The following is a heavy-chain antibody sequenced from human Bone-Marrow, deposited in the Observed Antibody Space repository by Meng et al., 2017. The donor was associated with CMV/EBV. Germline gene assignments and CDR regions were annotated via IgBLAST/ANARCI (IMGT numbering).Heavy chain of an antibody. V-gene: IGHV1-2*02. J-gene: IGHJ5*02. CDR3: TRYNWNYGSWDP. Sequence: ASVKFSCKASGYTFTGYYMHWVRQAPGQGLEWMGWINPNSGGTNYAQKFQGRVTMTRETSISTASMEPSRLKSDDTAVYYCTRYNWNYGSWDPWGQGTLVTVSS. CDR2: INPNSGGT. D-gene: IGHD1-7*01. CDR1: GYTFTGYY.